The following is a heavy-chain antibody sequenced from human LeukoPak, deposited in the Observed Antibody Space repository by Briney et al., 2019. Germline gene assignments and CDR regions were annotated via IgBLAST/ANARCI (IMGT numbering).Heavy chain of an antibody. Sequence: PGRSLRLSCAASGFTFSSYAMHWVRQAPGKGLEWVAVISYDGSNKYYADSVKGRFTISRDHSKNTLYLQMNSLRAEDTAVYYCARVGRITMVRGVIDYWGQGTLVTVSS. J-gene: IGHJ4*02. CDR3: ARVGRITMVRGVIDY. V-gene: IGHV3-30-3*01. CDR1: GFTFSSYA. D-gene: IGHD3-10*01. CDR2: ISYDGSNK.